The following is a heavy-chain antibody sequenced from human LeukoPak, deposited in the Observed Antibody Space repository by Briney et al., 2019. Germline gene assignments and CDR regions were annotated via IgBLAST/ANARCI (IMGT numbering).Heavy chain of an antibody. V-gene: IGHV4-61*02. Sequence: SETLSLTCTVSGGSISSGSYYWSWIRQPAGKGLEWIGRIYTSGSTNYNPSLKSRVTISVDTSKNQFSLKLSSVTAADTAVYYCARLSIAAPYYFDYWGQGTLVTVSS. CDR1: GGSISSGSYY. CDR2: IYTSGST. CDR3: ARLSIAAPYYFDY. J-gene: IGHJ4*02. D-gene: IGHD6-6*01.